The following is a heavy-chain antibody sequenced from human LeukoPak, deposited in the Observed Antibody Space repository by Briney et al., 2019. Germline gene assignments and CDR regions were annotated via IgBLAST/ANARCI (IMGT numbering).Heavy chain of an antibody. J-gene: IGHJ3*02. Sequence: SQTLSPTLAISGDSLSSNSAARYSISQSQLTGLEWLGRTYYRSKWGNDYAVSVKSRITINPDTSKNQFSLQLNSVTPEDTAVYYCARERLQLGAFDIWGPGTMVTVSS. CDR3: ARERLQLGAFDI. D-gene: IGHD5-24*01. CDR1: GDSLSSNSAA. CDR2: TYYRSKWGN. V-gene: IGHV6-1*01.